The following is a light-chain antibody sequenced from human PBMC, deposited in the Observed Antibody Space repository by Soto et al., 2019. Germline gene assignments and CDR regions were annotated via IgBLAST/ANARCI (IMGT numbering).Light chain of an antibody. CDR3: QQYYSYLRT. J-gene: IGKJ1*01. CDR2: AAS. V-gene: IGKV1-8*01. CDR1: QGISSY. Sequence: AIRMTQSPSSFSASTGVRVTITCRASQGISSYLAWYQQKPGKAPKLLIYAASTLQSGVPSRFSGSGSGTDFTLTISCLQSEDFATYYCQQYYSYLRTFGQGTKVEIK.